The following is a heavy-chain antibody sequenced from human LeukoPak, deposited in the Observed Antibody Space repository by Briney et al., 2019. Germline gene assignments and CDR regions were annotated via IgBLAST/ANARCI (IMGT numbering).Heavy chain of an antibody. Sequence: GGSLRLSCAASGFTFDDYGMNWVRHAPGKGLEWVSGINWNGGGTAYADSVKGRFTISRDNAKNSLYLQMSSLRAEDTAFYYCARDIAAAGPYYFDYRGQGTLVTVSS. V-gene: IGHV3-20*04. D-gene: IGHD6-13*01. CDR3: ARDIAAAGPYYFDY. J-gene: IGHJ4*02. CDR2: INWNGGGT. CDR1: GFTFDDYG.